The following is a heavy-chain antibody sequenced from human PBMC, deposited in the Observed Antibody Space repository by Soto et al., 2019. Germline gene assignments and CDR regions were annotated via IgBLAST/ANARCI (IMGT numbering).Heavy chain of an antibody. V-gene: IGHV3-66*01. CDR3: ARDRSPFDL. CDR2: LYSGGDT. Sequence: EEQLVESGGGLVQPGGSLRLSCAASGFTVSSNYMSWVRQAPGKGLKWVSTLYSGGDTYYGDSVKGRFTISRDNSKNTLYLQMNSLRGEDPAVYYCARDRSPFDLWGRGTLVTVSS. CDR1: GFTVSSNY. J-gene: IGHJ2*01.